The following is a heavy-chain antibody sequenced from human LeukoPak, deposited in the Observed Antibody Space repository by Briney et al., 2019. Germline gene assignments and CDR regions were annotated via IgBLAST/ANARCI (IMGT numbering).Heavy chain of an antibody. Sequence: GSLRLSCAASGFTFSSYAMSWVRQAPGKGLEWVSAISGSGGSTYYADSVKGRFTISRDNSKNTLYLQMNSLRAEDTAMYYCARAVYYSNYLGYWGQGTLVTVSS. D-gene: IGHD3-10*01. V-gene: IGHV3-23*01. CDR2: ISGSGGST. CDR3: ARAVYYSNYLGY. CDR1: GFTFSSYA. J-gene: IGHJ4*01.